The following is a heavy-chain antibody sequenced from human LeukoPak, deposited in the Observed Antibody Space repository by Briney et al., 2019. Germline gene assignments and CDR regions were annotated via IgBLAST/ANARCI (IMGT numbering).Heavy chain of an antibody. CDR1: GFTFSSYS. J-gene: IGHJ4*02. CDR3: ASISSPIDY. V-gene: IGHV3-21*01. CDR2: ISSSSSYI. Sequence: GGSLRLSCAASGFTFSSYSMNWVRQAPGKGLEWVSSISSSSSYIYYADSVKGRPTISRDNAKNSLYLQMNSLRAEDTAVYYCASISSPIDYWGQGTLVTVSS. D-gene: IGHD3-3*02.